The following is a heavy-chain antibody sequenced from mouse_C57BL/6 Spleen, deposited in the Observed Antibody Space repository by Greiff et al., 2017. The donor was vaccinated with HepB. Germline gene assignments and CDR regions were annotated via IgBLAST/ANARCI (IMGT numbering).Heavy chain of an antibody. D-gene: IGHD4-1*01. V-gene: IGHV3-6*01. CDR1: GYSITSGYY. CDR2: ISYDGSN. J-gene: IGHJ4*01. CDR3: ARLGRLNYAMDY. Sequence: EVKLMESGPGLVKPSQSLSLTCSVTGYSITSGYYWNWIRQFPGNKLEWMGYISYDGSNNYNPSLKNRISITRDTSKNQFFLKLNSVTTEDTATYYCARLGRLNYAMDYWGQGTSVTVSS.